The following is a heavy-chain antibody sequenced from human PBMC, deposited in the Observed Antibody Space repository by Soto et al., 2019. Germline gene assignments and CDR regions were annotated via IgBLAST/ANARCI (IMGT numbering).Heavy chain of an antibody. D-gene: IGHD4-17*01. Sequence: EVQLVESGGGLVKPGGSLRLSCAASEFTFSSYSMIWVRQAPGKGLEWVSSISSSSRYTYYADSVKGRFSISRDNAKNSLFLHMNSLRAEDTALYYCARARGDSYDYGMDVWGQGTTVSVSS. CDR2: ISSSSRYT. CDR3: ARARGDSYDYGMDV. CDR1: EFTFSSYS. J-gene: IGHJ6*02. V-gene: IGHV3-21*01.